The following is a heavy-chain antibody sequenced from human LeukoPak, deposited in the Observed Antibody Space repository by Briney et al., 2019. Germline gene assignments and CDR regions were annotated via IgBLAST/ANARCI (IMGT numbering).Heavy chain of an antibody. CDR1: GFTFGSYG. CDR3: AKVRRAAGTAGFDY. V-gene: IGHV3-30*02. Sequence: PGGSLRLSCAASGFTFGSYGMHWVRQAPGKGLGWVTFIRSDGSNKYYDDSVKDRFTISRDNSKNTLYLQMNSLRAEDTAVYYCAKVRRAAGTAGFDYWGQGTLVTVSS. CDR2: IRSDGSNK. J-gene: IGHJ4*02. D-gene: IGHD6-13*01.